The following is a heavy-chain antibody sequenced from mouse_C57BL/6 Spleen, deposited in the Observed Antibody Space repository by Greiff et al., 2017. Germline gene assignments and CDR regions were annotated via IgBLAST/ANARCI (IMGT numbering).Heavy chain of an antibody. CDR2: IYPGSGNT. D-gene: IGHD1-1*01. Sequence: VKLQESGPELVKPGASVKISCKASGYSFTSYYIHWVKQRPGQGLEWIGWIYPGSGNTKYNEKFKGKATLTADTSSSTAYMQLSSLTSEDSAVYYCASGTTDFDYWGQGTTLTVSS. CDR1: GYSFTSYY. J-gene: IGHJ2*01. V-gene: IGHV1-66*01. CDR3: ASGTTDFDY.